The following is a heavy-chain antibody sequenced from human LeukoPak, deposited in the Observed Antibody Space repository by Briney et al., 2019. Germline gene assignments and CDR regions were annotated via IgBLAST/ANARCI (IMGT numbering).Heavy chain of an antibody. D-gene: IGHD3-3*01. V-gene: IGHV1-18*01. Sequence: ASVKVSCKASGYTFTSYGISWVRQAPGHGLEWMGWISAYNGNTNYAQKLQGRVTMTTDTSTSTAYMELRSLRSDDTAVYYCARVPYYDFWSGYYSQQYYFDYWGQGTLVTVSS. J-gene: IGHJ4*02. CDR3: ARVPYYDFWSGYYSQQYYFDY. CDR2: ISAYNGNT. CDR1: GYTFTSYG.